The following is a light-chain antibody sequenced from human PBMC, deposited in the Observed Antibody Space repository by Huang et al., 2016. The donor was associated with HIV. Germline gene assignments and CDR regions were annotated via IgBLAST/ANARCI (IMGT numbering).Light chain of an antibody. CDR3: HQYNNWNPYT. Sequence: EVVMTQSPATLSVSPGERVTLSCRASQSVSSNLAWYQQKPGQPPRLLIYGTSTRATGIPARFSGSGSGTEFTLTISSLQSEDFAVYYCHQYNNWNPYTFGQGTKLEIK. J-gene: IGKJ2*01. CDR1: QSVSSN. V-gene: IGKV3-15*01. CDR2: GTS.